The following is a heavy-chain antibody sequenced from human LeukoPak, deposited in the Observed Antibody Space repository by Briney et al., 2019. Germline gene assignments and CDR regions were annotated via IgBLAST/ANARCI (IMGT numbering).Heavy chain of an antibody. CDR3: ARDSIALRAFDI. V-gene: IGHV3-53*01. J-gene: IGHJ3*02. CDR2: IYSGGST. CDR1: GFTVSSNY. Sequence: GGSLRLSCAASGFTVSSNYMSWVRQAPGKGLEWVSVIYSGGSTYYADSVKGRFTISRGNSKNTLYLQMNSLRAEDTAVYYCARDSIALRAFDIWGQGTMVTVSS. D-gene: IGHD2/OR15-2a*01.